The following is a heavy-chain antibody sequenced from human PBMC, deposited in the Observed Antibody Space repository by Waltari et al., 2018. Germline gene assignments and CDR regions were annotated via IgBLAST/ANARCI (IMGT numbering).Heavy chain of an antibody. CDR1: GFTFSSYS. CDR2: IYYSGST. V-gene: IGHV4-39*07. D-gene: IGHD3-3*02. Sequence: VQLVESGGGLVKPGGSLRLSCAASGFTFSSYSMNWVRQAPGKGLEWIGSIYYSGSTYYNPSLKSRVTISVDTSKNQFSLKLSSVTAADTAVYYCARDGWSRIFGVVIPDYWGQGTLVTVSS. J-gene: IGHJ4*02. CDR3: ARDGWSRIFGVVIPDY.